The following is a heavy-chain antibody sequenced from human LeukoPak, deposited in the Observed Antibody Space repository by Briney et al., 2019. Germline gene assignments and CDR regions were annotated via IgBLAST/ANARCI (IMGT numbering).Heavy chain of an antibody. V-gene: IGHV3-30*19. CDR3: ARDGGEKATEY. CDR2: ISSDGAYK. D-gene: IGHD5-24*01. CDR1: GFTFSGYW. J-gene: IGHJ4*02. Sequence: QTGGSLRLFCAASGFTFSGYWMHWVRQAPGKGLEWVAIISSDGAYKYYADSVKGRLTLSRDNSKNTLYLQMSSLRAEDTAVYYCARDGGEKATEYWGQGTRVTVSS.